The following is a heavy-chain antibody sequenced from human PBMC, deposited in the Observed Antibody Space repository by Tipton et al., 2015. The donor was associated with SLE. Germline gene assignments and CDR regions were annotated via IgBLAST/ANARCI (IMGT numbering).Heavy chain of an antibody. CDR1: GGSISSSSYY. Sequence: TLSLTCTVSGGSISSSSYYWGWIRQPPGKGLEWIGSIYYSGSTYYNPSLKSRVTISVDTSKNQFSLKLSSVTAADTAVYYCAGITMIVVAFDYWGQGTLVTVSS. D-gene: IGHD3-22*01. CDR3: AGITMIVVAFDY. J-gene: IGHJ4*02. V-gene: IGHV4-39*01. CDR2: IYYSGST.